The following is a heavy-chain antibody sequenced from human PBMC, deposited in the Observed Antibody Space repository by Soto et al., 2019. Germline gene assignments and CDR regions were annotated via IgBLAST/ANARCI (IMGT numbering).Heavy chain of an antibody. CDR1: GGTFSSYA. CDR3: FEFWSGYRVY. J-gene: IGHJ4*02. Sequence: QVQLVQSGAEVKKPGSSVKVSCKASGGTFSSYAISWVRQAPGQGLEWMGGIIPIFGTANYAQKFQGRVTITADESTSTAYRELSSLRSEEKAGYYCFEFWSGYRVYWGQGTLVTVSS. V-gene: IGHV1-69*01. CDR2: IIPIFGTA. D-gene: IGHD3-3*01.